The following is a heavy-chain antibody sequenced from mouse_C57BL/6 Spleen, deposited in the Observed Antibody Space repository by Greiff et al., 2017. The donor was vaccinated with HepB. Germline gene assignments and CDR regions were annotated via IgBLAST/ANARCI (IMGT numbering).Heavy chain of an antibody. V-gene: IGHV1-82*01. Sequence: VKLQESGPELVKPGASVKISCKASGYAFSSSWMNWVKQRPGKGLEWIGRIYPGDGDTNYNGKFKGKATLTADKSSSTAYMQLSSLTSEDSAVYFCARKGYYYGSKNYYAMDYWGQGTSVTVSS. D-gene: IGHD1-1*01. CDR3: ARKGYYYGSKNYYAMDY. CDR2: IYPGDGDT. CDR1: GYAFSSSW. J-gene: IGHJ4*01.